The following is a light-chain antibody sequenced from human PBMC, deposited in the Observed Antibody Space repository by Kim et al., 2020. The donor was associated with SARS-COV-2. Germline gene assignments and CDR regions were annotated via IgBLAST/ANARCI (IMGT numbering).Light chain of an antibody. CDR1: DIGSKS. J-gene: IGLJ1*01. CDR2: YDR. CDR3: QVWDSSSDHYV. V-gene: IGLV3-21*04. Sequence: PGKTDSIHCGGNDIGSKSVHWYQQKPGQAPVLVIYYDRGRHSGIPERFSGSNSGNTATLTISRVEAGDEADYYCQVWDSSSDHYVFETGTKVTVL.